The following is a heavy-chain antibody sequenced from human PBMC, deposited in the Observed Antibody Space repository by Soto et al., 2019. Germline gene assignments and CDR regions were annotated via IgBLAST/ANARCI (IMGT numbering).Heavy chain of an antibody. J-gene: IGHJ4*02. CDR3: AKGRRFVDY. Sequence: EVQLVGSGGGLVQPGRSLRLSCAASGFTFDDYAMHWVRQAPGKGLEWVSGISWNSGSIGYADSVKGRFTISRDNAKNSLYLQMNSLRAEDTALYYCAKGRRFVDYWGQGTLVTVSS. V-gene: IGHV3-9*01. CDR1: GFTFDDYA. CDR2: ISWNSGSI.